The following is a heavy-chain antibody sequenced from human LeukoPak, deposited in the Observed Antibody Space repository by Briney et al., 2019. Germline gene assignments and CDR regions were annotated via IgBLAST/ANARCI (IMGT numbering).Heavy chain of an antibody. J-gene: IGHJ4*02. D-gene: IGHD2-21*01. CDR3: AKGWGVIGAPHFDY. CDR2: ISYDENIK. V-gene: IGHV3-30*18. Sequence: QPGRSLRLSCAASGFTFTNYGMHWVRQAPGKGLEWVAIISYDENIKYYADSVKGRFTIARDNSKNTLYLQRNSLRTEDTAVYYCAKGWGVIGAPHFDYWGQGTLVTVSS. CDR1: GFTFTNYG.